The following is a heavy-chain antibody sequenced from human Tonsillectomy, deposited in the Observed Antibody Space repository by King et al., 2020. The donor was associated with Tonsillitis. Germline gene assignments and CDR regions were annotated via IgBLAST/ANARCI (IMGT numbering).Heavy chain of an antibody. CDR1: GFTFSNYG. J-gene: IGHJ4*02. CDR2: ISYDGSNK. V-gene: IGHV3-30*18. CDR3: AKDRVYDFWSGYVEPGFDY. Sequence: QLVQSGGGVVQPERSLRLSCAASGFTFSNYGMHWVRQAPGKGLEWVAVISYDGSNKYYADSVKGRFTISRDNSKNTLYLQMNSLRAEDTAVYYCAKDRVYDFWSGYVEPGFDYWGQGTLVTVSS. D-gene: IGHD3-3*01.